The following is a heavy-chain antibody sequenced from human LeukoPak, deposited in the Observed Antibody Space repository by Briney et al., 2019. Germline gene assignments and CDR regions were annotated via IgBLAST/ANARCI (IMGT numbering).Heavy chain of an antibody. CDR3: ATHYDILTGSKDAFDI. D-gene: IGHD3-9*01. Sequence: ASVKVSCKASGYTFTSYGISWVRQAAGQGLEWMGWISAYNGNTNYAQKLQGRVTMTTDTSTSTAYMELRSLRSDDTAVYYCATHYDILTGSKDAFDIWGQGTMVTVSS. J-gene: IGHJ3*02. V-gene: IGHV1-18*01. CDR2: ISAYNGNT. CDR1: GYTFTSYG.